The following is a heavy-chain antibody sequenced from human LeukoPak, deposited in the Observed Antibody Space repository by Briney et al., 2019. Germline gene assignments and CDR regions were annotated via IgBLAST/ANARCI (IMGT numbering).Heavy chain of an antibody. CDR3: ARWAAGHQFDS. V-gene: IGHV4-39*01. Sequence: SETLSLTCTVSGGSISSSSYYWGWIRQPPGKGLEWIGSIYYSGSTYYNPSLKSRVTISVDTSKNQFSLKLSSVTAADTAVYYCARWAAGHQFDSWGQGTLVTVSS. CDR2: IYYSGST. J-gene: IGHJ4*02. D-gene: IGHD6-25*01. CDR1: GGSISSSSYY.